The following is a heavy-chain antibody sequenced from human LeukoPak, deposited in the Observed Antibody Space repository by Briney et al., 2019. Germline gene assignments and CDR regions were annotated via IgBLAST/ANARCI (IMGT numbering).Heavy chain of an antibody. V-gene: IGHV3-21*01. CDR2: ISSSSSYI. J-gene: IGHJ5*02. CDR3: ARDSGAAAGPLNWFDP. D-gene: IGHD6-13*01. CDR1: GFTFGSCG. Sequence: GGSLRLSCAASGFTFGSCGMYWVRQAPGKGLEWVSSISSSSSYIYYADSVKGRFTISRDNAKNSLYLQMNSLRAEDTAVYYCARDSGAAAGPLNWFDPWGQGALVTVSS.